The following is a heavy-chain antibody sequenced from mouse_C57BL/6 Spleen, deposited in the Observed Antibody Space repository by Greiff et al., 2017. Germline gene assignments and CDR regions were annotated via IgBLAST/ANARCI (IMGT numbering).Heavy chain of an antibody. J-gene: IGHJ4*01. Sequence: QVQLQQPGAELVRPGSSVKLSCKASGYTFTSYWMDWVKQRTGQGLEWIGNIYPSDSETHYNQKFKDKATLTVDKSSSTAYMQLSSLTSEASAVYYCAREPYYGDMDYWGQGTSVTVSS. CDR1: GYTFTSYW. D-gene: IGHD2-13*01. CDR3: AREPYYGDMDY. CDR2: IYPSDSET. V-gene: IGHV1-61*01.